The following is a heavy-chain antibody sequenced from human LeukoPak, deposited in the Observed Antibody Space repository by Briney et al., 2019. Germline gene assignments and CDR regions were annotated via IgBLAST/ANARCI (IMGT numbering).Heavy chain of an antibody. CDR2: ISGSGDGA. J-gene: IGHJ3*02. CDR3: AKGEDAFDI. V-gene: IGHV3-23*01. Sequence: AGGSLRLSCAASGFTFSRYDMSWVRQAPGKGLEWVSVISGSGDGAYYADSVKGRFTISRHNSKNTLYLQMNSLRAEDTAVYYCAKGEDAFDIWGQGTMVTVSS. CDR1: GFTFSRYD.